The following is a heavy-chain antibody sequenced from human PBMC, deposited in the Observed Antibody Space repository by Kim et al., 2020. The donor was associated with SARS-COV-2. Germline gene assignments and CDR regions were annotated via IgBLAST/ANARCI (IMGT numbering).Heavy chain of an antibody. Sequence: SETLSLTCAVYGGSFSGYYWSWIRQPPGKGLEWIGEINHSGSTNYNPSLKSRVTISVDTSKNQFSLKLSSVTAADTAVYYCARIPPIAAAGRNTNWGQGTLVTVSS. J-gene: IGHJ4*02. D-gene: IGHD6-13*01. CDR3: ARIPPIAAAGRNTN. V-gene: IGHV4-34*01. CDR1: GGSFSGYY. CDR2: INHSGST.